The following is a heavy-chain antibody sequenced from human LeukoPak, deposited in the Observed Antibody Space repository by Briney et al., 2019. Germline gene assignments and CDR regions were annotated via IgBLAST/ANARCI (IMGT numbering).Heavy chain of an antibody. CDR3: ASRGLYYDYVSGY. CDR2: ISDRGGTT. CDR1: GFTFSNYE. V-gene: IGHV3-48*03. J-gene: IGHJ4*02. D-gene: IGHD3-16*01. Sequence: GGSLRLSCEVSGFTFSNYEMNWVRQAPGKGLEWVSYISDRGGTTFYAESVKGRFTISRDNARNSLYLYMHSLRGEDTAVYYCASRGLYYDYVSGYWGQGTLVTVSS.